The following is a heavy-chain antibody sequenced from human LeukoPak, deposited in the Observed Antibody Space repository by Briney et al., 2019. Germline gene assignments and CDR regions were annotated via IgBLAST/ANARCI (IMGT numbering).Heavy chain of an antibody. D-gene: IGHD3-10*01. CDR3: AREGITMVRGGFDY. Sequence: SETLSLTCTVSGGSISSYYWSWIRQPPGEGLEWVGYIYYSGSTNYNPSLKSRVTISVDTSKNQFSLKLSSVTAADTAVYYCAREGITMVRGGFDYWGQGTLVTVSS. V-gene: IGHV4-59*01. CDR2: IYYSGST. J-gene: IGHJ4*02. CDR1: GGSISSYY.